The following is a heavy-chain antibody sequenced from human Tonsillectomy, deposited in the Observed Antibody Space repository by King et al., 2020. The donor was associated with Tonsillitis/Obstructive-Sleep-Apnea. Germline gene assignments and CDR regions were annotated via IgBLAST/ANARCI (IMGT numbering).Heavy chain of an antibody. CDR3: TRRSSSSISNWFDP. CDR1: GFTFSGSA. V-gene: IGHV3-73*01. J-gene: IGHJ5*02. CDR2: IRSKANNYAT. D-gene: IGHD6-6*01. Sequence: VQLVESGGGLVQPGGSLKLSCAASGFTFSGSAMHWVRQASGKGLEWGGRIRSKANNYATEYAASGKGRFTISRDDSKNTAYLQMNSLKTEDTAVYYCTRRSSSSISNWFDPWGQGTLVTVSS.